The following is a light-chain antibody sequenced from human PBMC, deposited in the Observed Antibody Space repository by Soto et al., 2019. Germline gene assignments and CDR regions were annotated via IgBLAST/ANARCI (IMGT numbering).Light chain of an antibody. CDR1: QRVSSSY. Sequence: EIVLTQSPGTLSLSPGERATLSCRASQRVSSSYLAWYQQKPGQAPRLLIYGASSRATGIPDRFSGSGSVTDFTLTISRLDPEDFAVYYCQQYGSSPYTFGQGTKLEI. CDR2: GAS. J-gene: IGKJ2*01. CDR3: QQYGSSPYT. V-gene: IGKV3-20*01.